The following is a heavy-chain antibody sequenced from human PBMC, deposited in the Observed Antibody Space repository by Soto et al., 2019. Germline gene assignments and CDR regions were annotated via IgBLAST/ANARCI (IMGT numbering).Heavy chain of an antibody. J-gene: IGHJ4*02. CDR2: ISDSGSNT. CDR3: ARSSSSSAP. Sequence: EVQLLESGGSLVQPGGSLRLSCAASGFTFSSYAMSWVRQGPGKGLEWVSAISDSGSNTYYADSVKGRFTISRDNSKNTLYLQMNSLRDEDTAIYYCARSSSSSAPWGQGTLVSVSS. CDR1: GFTFSSYA. V-gene: IGHV3-23*01. D-gene: IGHD6-6*01.